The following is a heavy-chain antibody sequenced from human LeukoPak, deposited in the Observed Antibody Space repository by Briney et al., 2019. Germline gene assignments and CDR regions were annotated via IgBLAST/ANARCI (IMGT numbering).Heavy chain of an antibody. V-gene: IGHV3-11*01. CDR1: GFTFSDYY. D-gene: IGHD4-17*01. CDR2: ISSSGSTI. J-gene: IGHJ3*02. Sequence: GGSLRLSCAASGFTFSDYYMSWIRQAPGKGLEWVSYISSSGSTIYYADSVKGRFTISRDNAKNSLYLQMNSLRAEDTAVYYCASLNYGDYVFAFDIWGQGTMVTVSS. CDR3: ASLNYGDYVFAFDI.